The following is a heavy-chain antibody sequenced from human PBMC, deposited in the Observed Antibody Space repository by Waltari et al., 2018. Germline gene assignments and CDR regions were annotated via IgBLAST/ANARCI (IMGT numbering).Heavy chain of an antibody. Sequence: EVQLVESGGGLVQPGGSLRISCAASGFPFSRYDMNWARQAPGKGLEWVSYISSSGNTIHYADSVKGRFTISRDTAKTSLYLQMNSLRAEDTALYYCTASGSYNCFDYWGQGTLVTVSS. J-gene: IGHJ4*02. D-gene: IGHD1-26*01. CDR1: GFPFSRYD. V-gene: IGHV3-48*03. CDR3: TASGSYNCFDY. CDR2: ISSSGNTI.